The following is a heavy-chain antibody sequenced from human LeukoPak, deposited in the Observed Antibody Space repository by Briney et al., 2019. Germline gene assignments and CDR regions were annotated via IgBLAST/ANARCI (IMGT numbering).Heavy chain of an antibody. CDR2: INPNSGGT. CDR3: ARGGAGTAYYDWDFFRFDY. D-gene: IGHD5-12*01. CDR1: VYTFTVYY. J-gene: IGHJ4*02. V-gene: IGHV1-2*02. Sequence: ASVKVSCKASVYTFTVYYMHWVRQAPGQGLEWMGWINPNSGGTSYAQRFQGRVTLTRDTSISTAYMELSRLRSGDTAVYYCARGGAGTAYYDWDFFRFDYWGQGTLVTVSS.